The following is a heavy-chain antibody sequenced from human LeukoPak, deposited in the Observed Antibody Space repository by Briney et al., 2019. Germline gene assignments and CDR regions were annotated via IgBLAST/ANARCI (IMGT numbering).Heavy chain of an antibody. Sequence: PGGFLRLSCAAFGFTVSSNYMNWVRQAPGKGLESVSAIRGSGGSTYYADSVKGRFTISRDNSKNTLYLQMNSLRAEDTAVYYCAKERVRYCSGGSCYSDPIYDYWGQGTLVTVSS. D-gene: IGHD2-15*01. CDR1: GFTVSSNY. CDR3: AKERVRYCSGGSCYSDPIYDY. J-gene: IGHJ4*02. V-gene: IGHV3-23*01. CDR2: IRGSGGST.